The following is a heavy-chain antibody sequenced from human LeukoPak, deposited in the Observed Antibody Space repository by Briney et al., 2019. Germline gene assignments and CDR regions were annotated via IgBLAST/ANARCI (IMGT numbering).Heavy chain of an antibody. Sequence: ETLSLTCAVYGGSFSGYYWSWVRQAPGKGLEWVANIKQDGSEKYYVDSVKGRFTISRDNAKNSLFLQMNRLRTEDTAVYYCATSLSGWGTYHYMDAWGKGTTVTISS. J-gene: IGHJ6*03. D-gene: IGHD3-10*01. CDR3: ATSLSGWGTYHYMDA. CDR1: GGSFSGYY. V-gene: IGHV3-7*01. CDR2: IKQDGSEK.